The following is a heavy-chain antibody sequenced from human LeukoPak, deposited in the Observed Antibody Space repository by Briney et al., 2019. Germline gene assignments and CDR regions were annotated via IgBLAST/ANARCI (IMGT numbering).Heavy chain of an antibody. CDR2: IYYSGST. Sequence: SETLSLTCTVSGGSISSYYWSWIRQPPGKGLEWIGYIYYSGSTNYNPSLKSRVTISIDTSKNQFSLKLSSVTAADTAVYYFARRGYSYGYFDDWGQGTLVTVSS. D-gene: IGHD5-18*01. V-gene: IGHV4-59*08. J-gene: IGHJ4*02. CDR3: ARRGYSYGYFDD. CDR1: GGSISSYY.